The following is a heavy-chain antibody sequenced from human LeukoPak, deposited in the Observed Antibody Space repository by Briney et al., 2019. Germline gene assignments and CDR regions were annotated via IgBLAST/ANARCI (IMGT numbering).Heavy chain of an antibody. CDR1: GYTFTNYG. J-gene: IGHJ4*02. V-gene: IGHV1-18*01. CDR2: ISGGYINDT. Sequence: ASVKVSCXTSGYTFTNYGSSWGRQAPGQGLEWMGWISGGYINDTNYAKKVQDRVTMTTDASTRTTYLELRNLRSDDTAVYYCASWLSHEGDYWGQGTLVTVSS. CDR3: ASWLSHEGDY. D-gene: IGHD5-12*01.